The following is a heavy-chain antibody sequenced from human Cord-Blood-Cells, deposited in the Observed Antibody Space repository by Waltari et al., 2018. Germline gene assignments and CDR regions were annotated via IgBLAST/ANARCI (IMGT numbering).Heavy chain of an antibody. D-gene: IGHD6-19*01. J-gene: IGHJ5*02. Sequence: QVQLVQSGAEVKKPGSSVKVSCKASGGTFSTYDSSWLRQAPGQGLEWMGGIIPILGIANYAQKFQGRVTITADESTSTAYMELSSLRSEDTAVYYCARGNSSGWYNWFDPWGQGTLVTVSS. CDR2: IIPILGIA. CDR3: ARGNSSGWYNWFDP. CDR1: GGTFSTYD. V-gene: IGHV1-69*04.